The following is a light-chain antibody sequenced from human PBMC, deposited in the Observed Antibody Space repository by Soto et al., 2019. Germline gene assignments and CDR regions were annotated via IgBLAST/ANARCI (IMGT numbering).Light chain of an antibody. J-gene: IGKJ5*01. Sequence: EIVLTQSPATLSLSPGARATLSCRASQSVSTSLVWYHQKPGQAPRPLIYDASRRAAGTPPRISGSGSGTEFTLTITSLEPEDSAVYYCQQRGSWPITFGQGTRLEI. CDR2: DAS. CDR3: QQRGSWPIT. V-gene: IGKV3-11*01. CDR1: QSVSTS.